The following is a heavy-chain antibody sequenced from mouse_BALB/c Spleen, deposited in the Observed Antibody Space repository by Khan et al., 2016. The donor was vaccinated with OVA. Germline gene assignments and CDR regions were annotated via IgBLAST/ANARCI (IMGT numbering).Heavy chain of an antibody. D-gene: IGHD1-1*01. CDR3: ARCLYGSSYDYYAMDY. CDR1: GFTFSSYG. Sequence: EMELVESGGDLVKPGGSLKLSCAASGFTFSSYGMSWVRQTPDKRLEWVAIISSGGSYTYYPDSVKGRFTISRDNAKNTLYLQMSSLKSEDTAMYYCARCLYGSSYDYYAMDYWGQGTSVTVSS. V-gene: IGHV5-6*01. CDR2: ISSGGSYT. J-gene: IGHJ4*01.